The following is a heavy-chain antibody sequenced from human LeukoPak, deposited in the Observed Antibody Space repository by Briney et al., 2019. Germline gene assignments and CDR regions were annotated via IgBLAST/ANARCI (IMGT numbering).Heavy chain of an antibody. CDR2: INGDGTST. CDR1: GFTFSNYW. J-gene: IGHJ5*02. D-gene: IGHD3-10*01. V-gene: IGHV3-74*01. Sequence: GGSLRLSCAASGFTFSNYWMHWVRQAPGKGLVWVSLINGDGTSTNYADSVKGRFTISRNNAKNTLYLQMNSLRVEDTAVYYCARVVRGVIHWFDPWGQGTLVTVSS. CDR3: ARVVRGVIHWFDP.